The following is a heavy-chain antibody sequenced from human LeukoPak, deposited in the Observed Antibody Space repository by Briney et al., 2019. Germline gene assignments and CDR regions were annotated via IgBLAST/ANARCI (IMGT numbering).Heavy chain of an antibody. CDR2: IHSSGST. CDR1: GGSISYYY. D-gene: IGHD6-19*01. CDR3: ARDPHGSSGWHDY. V-gene: IGHV4-4*07. J-gene: IGHJ4*02. Sequence: PSETPSLTCTVSGGSISYYYWTWIRQPAGKGLEWIGRIHSSGSTNYNPSLKSRVTMSVDTSKNQFSLRLSSVTAADTAVYYCARDPHGSSGWHDYWGQGILVTVSS.